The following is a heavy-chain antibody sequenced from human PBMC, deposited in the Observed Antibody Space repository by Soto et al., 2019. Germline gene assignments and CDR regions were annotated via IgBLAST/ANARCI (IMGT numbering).Heavy chain of an antibody. D-gene: IGHD5-12*01. Sequence: GGSLRLSCAASGFTFSNAWMNWVRQAPGKGLEWVGRIKSKTDGGTTDYAAPVKGRFTISRDDSKNTLYLQMNSLKTEDTAVYYCTTDSGYDGWGDYYYYGMDVWGQGTTVTVS. V-gene: IGHV3-15*07. CDR1: GFTFSNAW. CDR3: TTDSGYDGWGDYYYYGMDV. J-gene: IGHJ6*02. CDR2: IKSKTDGGTT.